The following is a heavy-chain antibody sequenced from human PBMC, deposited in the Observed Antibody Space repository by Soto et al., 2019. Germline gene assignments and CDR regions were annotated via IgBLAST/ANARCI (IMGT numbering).Heavy chain of an antibody. V-gene: IGHV1-2*04. CDR1: GYTFTCYY. CDR3: AGGGSGSYFDWFEN. D-gene: IGHD3-10*01. Sequence: QVQLVQSGAEVKKPGASVKVSCKASGYTFTCYYMHWVRQAPGQGLEWMGWINPNSGGTNYAQKFQGWTDMPRERSISPAYMELSRLRADDTAVYYCAGGGSGSYFDWFENWCQVTLVTVS. CDR2: INPNSGGT. J-gene: IGHJ5*02.